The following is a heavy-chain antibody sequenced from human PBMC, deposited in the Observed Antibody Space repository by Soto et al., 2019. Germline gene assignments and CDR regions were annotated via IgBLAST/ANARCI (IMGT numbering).Heavy chain of an antibody. D-gene: IGHD4-17*01. CDR2: ISSSGNRI. Sequence: EVQLVESGGGLVQPGGSLRLSCAASGFTLSSYSMNWVRQPPGKGLEWVSYISSSGNRIQYADSAEGRFTISRDNAKRSLYLQMNSLRDEDTAMYYCARVTASGEYASADFQDWGQGTLVAVSS. CDR3: ARVTASGEYASADFQD. V-gene: IGHV3-48*02. J-gene: IGHJ1*01. CDR1: GFTLSSYS.